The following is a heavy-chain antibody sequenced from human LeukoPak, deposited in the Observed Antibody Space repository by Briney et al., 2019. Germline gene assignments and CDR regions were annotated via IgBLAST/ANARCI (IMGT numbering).Heavy chain of an antibody. CDR3: ARSVASAGISHWGY. J-gene: IGHJ4*02. V-gene: IGHV4-39*01. CDR2: IYNSGTT. CDR1: GGSISSSPFY. D-gene: IGHD6-13*01. Sequence: PSETLSLTCIVSGGSISSSPFYWGWIRQPPGEGLEWIGSIYNSGTTYYNPSLKSRITISIDMSRDQFSLKLSSVTAADTGVYYCARSVASAGISHWGYWGQGSLVAVSS.